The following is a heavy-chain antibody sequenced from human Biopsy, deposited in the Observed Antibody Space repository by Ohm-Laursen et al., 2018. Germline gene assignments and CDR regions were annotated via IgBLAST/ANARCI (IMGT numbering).Heavy chain of an antibody. Sequence: GASVKVSCKVPEGTFSNYGVNWVRQAPGQGLEWLGGNIPILGTGNYAHQFQDRVTVVADTPTSTATMELRSLRSDDTAVYYCATKLTGYFHHWGQGTLVIVSS. CDR1: EGTFSNYG. V-gene: IGHV1-69*06. D-gene: IGHD3-9*01. CDR3: ATKLTGYFHH. J-gene: IGHJ1*01. CDR2: NIPILGTG.